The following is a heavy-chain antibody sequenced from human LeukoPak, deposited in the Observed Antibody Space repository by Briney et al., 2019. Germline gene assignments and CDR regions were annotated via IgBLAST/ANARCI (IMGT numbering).Heavy chain of an antibody. Sequence: GASVKVSCKASGYTFTSYYIHWVRQAPGQGLEWMGRINPSGGSTRYAQKFQGRVTMTRDTPTSTVYMELSSLRFEDTAVYYCARGPPNYGGFDYWGQGTLVTVSS. CDR3: ARGPPNYGGFDY. CDR2: INPSGGST. V-gene: IGHV1-46*01. D-gene: IGHD4-23*01. J-gene: IGHJ4*02. CDR1: GYTFTSYY.